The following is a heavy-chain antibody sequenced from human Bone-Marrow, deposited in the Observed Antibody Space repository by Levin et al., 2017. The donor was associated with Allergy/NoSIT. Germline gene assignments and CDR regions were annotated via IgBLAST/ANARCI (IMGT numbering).Heavy chain of an antibody. Sequence: GGSLRLSCAASGFTFSSYGLHWVRQAPGKGLEWVAGIWYRGSKEYYADSVKGRFTISRDNSKNNLNLQMSSLRGEDTAVYYCTRRGWFGELDDGFDIWGQGTMVTVS. J-gene: IGHJ3*02. CDR3: TRRGWFGELDDGFDI. CDR1: GFTFSSYG. CDR2: IWYRGSKE. V-gene: IGHV3-33*01. D-gene: IGHD3-10*01.